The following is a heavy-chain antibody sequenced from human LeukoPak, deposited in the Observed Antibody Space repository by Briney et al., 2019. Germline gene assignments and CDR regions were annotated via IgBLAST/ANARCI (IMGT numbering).Heavy chain of an antibody. V-gene: IGHV3-23*01. CDR2: ISGSGRST. Sequence: GGSLRLSCAASGFTFSSYAMTWVRQTPGKGLEWVSAISGSGRSTYYADSVKGRFTISRDNSKNALYLQMTSLRAEDTAVYYCAKDATDSGYPDAAFDYWGQGTLVTVSS. CDR3: AKDATDSGYPDAAFDY. CDR1: GFTFSSYA. J-gene: IGHJ4*02. D-gene: IGHD5-12*01.